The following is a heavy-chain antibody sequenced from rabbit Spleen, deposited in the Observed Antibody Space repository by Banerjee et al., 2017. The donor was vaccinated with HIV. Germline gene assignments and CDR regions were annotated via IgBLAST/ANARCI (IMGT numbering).Heavy chain of an antibody. Sequence: QSLEESGGGLVKPGASLTLTCTASGFSFSSSYWIWWVRQAPGKGLEWIGTIYAGSGSTWYASWAKGRFTISKTSSTTVTLQMTSLTAADTATYFCARDGGYGSVGLWGPGTLVTVS. D-gene: IGHD6-1*01. CDR2: IYAGSGST. V-gene: IGHV1S40*01. CDR3: ARDGGYGSVGL. J-gene: IGHJ4*01. CDR1: GFSFSSSYW.